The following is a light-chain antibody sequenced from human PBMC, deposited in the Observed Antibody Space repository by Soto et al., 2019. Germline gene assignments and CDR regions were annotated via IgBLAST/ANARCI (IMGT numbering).Light chain of an antibody. Sequence: DIVMTQSPDSLAVSLGERATINCKSSQSVLYSSNNKNYLSWYQQKPGQPPKLLIYWTSTRESGVPDRFSGSASRTDFTLTISSLKAEDVAVYYCQQYYSTPYTFGQGTKLEIK. CDR1: QSVLYSSNNKNY. CDR3: QQYYSTPYT. J-gene: IGKJ2*01. CDR2: WTS. V-gene: IGKV4-1*01.